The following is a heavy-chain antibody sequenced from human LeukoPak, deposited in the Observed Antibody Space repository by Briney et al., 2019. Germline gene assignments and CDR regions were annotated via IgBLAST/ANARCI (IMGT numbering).Heavy chain of an antibody. D-gene: IGHD6-19*01. CDR3: ARDVVSSSGWFYFDY. Sequence: PSETLSLTCTVSGASISSYYWSWIRQPPGKGLEWVGDIYNSGSTNYNPSLKSRVTISVDTSEKQFYLKLTSVTAADTAVYYCARDVVSSSGWFYFDYWGQGTLVTVSS. V-gene: IGHV4-59*01. CDR1: GASISSYY. CDR2: IYNSGST. J-gene: IGHJ4*02.